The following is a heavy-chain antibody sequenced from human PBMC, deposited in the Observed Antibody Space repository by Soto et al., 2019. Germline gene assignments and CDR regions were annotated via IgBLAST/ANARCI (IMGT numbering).Heavy chain of an antibody. V-gene: IGHV5-51*01. CDR2: IYPGDSDT. J-gene: IGHJ6*02. CDR1: GYSFTIYW. D-gene: IGHD6-6*01. CDR3: VRQRSSNYYYYGMDV. Sequence: PGESLKISCKGSGYSFTIYWIGCVRQRPGKGLEWMGIIYPGDSDTRYSPSFQGQVTISADKSISTAYLQWSSLKASDTAMYYCVRQRSSNYYYYGMDVWGQGTTVTVSS.